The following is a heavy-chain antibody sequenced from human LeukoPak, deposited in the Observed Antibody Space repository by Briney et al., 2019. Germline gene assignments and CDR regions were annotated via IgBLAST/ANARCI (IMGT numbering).Heavy chain of an antibody. D-gene: IGHD3-10*01. CDR2: INTNTGNP. CDR3: ARAGYYGSGSYWPFRVPRVMDV. V-gene: IGHV7-4-1*02. CDR1: GYTFTSYA. J-gene: IGHJ6*02. Sequence: GASVTVSFTASGYTFTSYAMNWVRQAPGQGLEWMGWINTNTGNPTYAQGFTGRFVFSLDTSVSTAYLQISSLKAEDTAVYYCARAGYYGSGSYWPFRVPRVMDVWGQGTTVTVSS.